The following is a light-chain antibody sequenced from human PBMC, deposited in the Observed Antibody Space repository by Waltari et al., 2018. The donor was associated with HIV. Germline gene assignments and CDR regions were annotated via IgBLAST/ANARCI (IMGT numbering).Light chain of an antibody. V-gene: IGLV2-23*02. CDR1: SSDVGRYNL. Sequence: QSALTQPASVSGSPGQSITISCTGTSSDVGRYNLVSWYQQHPGKAPNIMIYEVSKRPPGVSNRFSGSKSGNTASLTISGLQAEDEADYYCCSYAGSLWVFGGGTKLTVL. CDR2: EVS. CDR3: CSYAGSLWV. J-gene: IGLJ3*02.